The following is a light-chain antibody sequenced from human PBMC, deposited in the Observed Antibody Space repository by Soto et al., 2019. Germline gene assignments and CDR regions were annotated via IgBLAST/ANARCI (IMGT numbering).Light chain of an antibody. CDR2: KAS. CDR3: QHYNSYSEA. J-gene: IGKJ1*01. CDR1: QTISRC. V-gene: IGKV1-5*03. Sequence: DIQMTPSPSTLSGSVGDRVTITCRASQTISRCGAXXXXXXXXTPKLLIYKASTLKSGVPSRFSGSGSGTEFTLTISSLQPDDFATYYCQHYNSYSEAFGQGTKV.